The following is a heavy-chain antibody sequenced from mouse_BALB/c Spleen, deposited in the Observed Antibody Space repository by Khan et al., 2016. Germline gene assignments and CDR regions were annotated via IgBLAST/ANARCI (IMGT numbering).Heavy chain of an antibody. Sequence: EVQLQESGPGLVKPSQSLSLTCSVTSYSITSGYYWNWIRQFPGNKLEWMGYISYDGSNNYNPSLKNRFSITRDTSRNQFFLKLNSVTTEDTATYNCARWDFGSRRYYFDYWGQGTTLTVSA. D-gene: IGHD1-1*01. J-gene: IGHJ2*01. CDR2: ISYDGSN. CDR1: SYSITSGYY. CDR3: ARWDFGSRRYYFDY. V-gene: IGHV3-6*02.